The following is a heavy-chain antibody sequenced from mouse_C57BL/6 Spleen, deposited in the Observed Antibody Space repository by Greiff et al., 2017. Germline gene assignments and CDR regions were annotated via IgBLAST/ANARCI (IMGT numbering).Heavy chain of an antibody. Sequence: QVQLQQPGAELVRPGSSVKLSCKASGYTFTSYWMHWVKQRPIQGLEWIGNIDPSDSETHYNQKFKDKATLTVAKSSSTAYMQLSSLTSEDSAVXDCARGCSASDAMDYWGQGTSLTVSS. D-gene: IGHD3-2*02. CDR3: ARGCSASDAMDY. J-gene: IGHJ4*01. V-gene: IGHV1-52*01. CDR1: GYTFTSYW. CDR2: IDPSDSET.